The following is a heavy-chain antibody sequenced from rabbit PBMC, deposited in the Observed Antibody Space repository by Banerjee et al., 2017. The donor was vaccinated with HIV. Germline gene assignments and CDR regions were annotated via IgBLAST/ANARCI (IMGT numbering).Heavy chain of an antibody. CDR3: ARDHGGSGWAFNL. V-gene: IGHV1S45*01. CDR1: GFTISSSYY. Sequence: QEQLEESGGGLVKPEGSLTLTCTASGFTISSSYYMCWVRQAPGKGLEWIGCIYAGSDDYTHYASWAKGRFTISKTSSTTVTLQMTSLTVADTATYFCARDHGGSGWAFNLWGPGTLVTVS. D-gene: IGHD4-2*01. CDR2: IYAGSDDYT. J-gene: IGHJ4*01.